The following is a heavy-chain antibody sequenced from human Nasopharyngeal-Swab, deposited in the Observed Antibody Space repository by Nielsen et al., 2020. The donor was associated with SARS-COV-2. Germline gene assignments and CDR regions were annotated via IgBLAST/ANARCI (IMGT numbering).Heavy chain of an antibody. CDR2: INAGNGNT. J-gene: IGHJ4*02. Sequence: VRQAPGQRLEWMGWINAGNGNTEYSQKFQGRVTITRDTSASTAYMELSSLRSEDTAVYYCARGGSGSYLPIYWGQGTLVTVSS. CDR3: ARGGSGSYLPIY. V-gene: IGHV1-3*01. D-gene: IGHD1-26*01.